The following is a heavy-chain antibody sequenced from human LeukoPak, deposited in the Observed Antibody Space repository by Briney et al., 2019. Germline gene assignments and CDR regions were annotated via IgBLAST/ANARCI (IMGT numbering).Heavy chain of an antibody. CDR2: ISGSGGST. CDR1: GFTFSSYA. J-gene: IGHJ6*02. Sequence: GGSLRLSCAASGFTFSSYAMSWVRQAPGKGLEWVSAISGSGGSTYYADSVKGRFTISRDNDKNTVFLEMNSLRAEDTAVYYCARDGASIDDQYYGLDVWGQGTTVTVSS. D-gene: IGHD1-1*01. V-gene: IGHV3-23*01. CDR3: ARDGASIDDQYYGLDV.